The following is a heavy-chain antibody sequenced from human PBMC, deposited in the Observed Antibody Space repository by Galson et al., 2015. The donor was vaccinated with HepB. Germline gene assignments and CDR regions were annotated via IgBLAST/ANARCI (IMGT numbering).Heavy chain of an antibody. CDR1: GFSLSTSAMR. J-gene: IGHJ4*02. CDR3: ARHYGDYEVYYFDY. Sequence: PALVKPTQTLTLTCTFSGFSLSTSAMRVSWIRQPPGKALEWLARIDWEDDEFYSTSLQTRLTISKDTSKNQVVLTMTNMGPVDTATYFCARHYGDYEVYYFDYWGQGILVTVSS. V-gene: IGHV2-70*04. D-gene: IGHD4-17*01. CDR2: IDWEDDE.